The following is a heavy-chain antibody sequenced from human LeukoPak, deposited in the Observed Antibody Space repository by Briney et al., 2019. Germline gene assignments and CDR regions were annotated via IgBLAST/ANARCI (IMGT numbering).Heavy chain of an antibody. CDR1: GFTVSSNY. V-gene: IGHV3-66*01. CDR2: IYSGGST. D-gene: IGHD6-13*01. Sequence: GGSLRLSCAASGFTVSSNYMSWVRQAPGKGLEWVSVIYSGGSTYYADSVKGRFTISRDNSKNTLYLQMNSLRAEDTAVYYCARDLYVLEQPSPRDYWGQGTLVTVSS. J-gene: IGHJ4*02. CDR3: ARDLYVLEQPSPRDY.